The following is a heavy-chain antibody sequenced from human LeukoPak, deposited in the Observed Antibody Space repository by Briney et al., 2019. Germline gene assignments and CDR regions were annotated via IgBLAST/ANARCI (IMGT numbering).Heavy chain of an antibody. Sequence: SETLSLTCTVSGGSISSSSYYWGWIRQPPGKGLEWIGSIYYSGSTYYNPSLKSRVTISVDTSKNQFSLKLSSVTAADTAVYYCASEYSGSYSSIDYWGQGTLVTVSS. V-gene: IGHV4-39*01. D-gene: IGHD1-26*01. CDR1: GGSISSSSYY. CDR3: ASEYSGSYSSIDY. J-gene: IGHJ4*02. CDR2: IYYSGST.